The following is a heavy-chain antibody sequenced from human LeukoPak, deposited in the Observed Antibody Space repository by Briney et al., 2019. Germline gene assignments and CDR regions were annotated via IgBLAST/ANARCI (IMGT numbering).Heavy chain of an antibody. CDR2: ISYDGSNK. J-gene: IGHJ6*02. D-gene: IGHD1-1*01. V-gene: IGHV3-30-3*01. CDR1: GFTSSSYA. Sequence: GRSLRLSCAASGFTSSSYAMHWVRQAPGKGLEWVAVISYDGSNKYYADSVKGRFTISRDNSKNTLYLQMNSLRAEDTAVYYCARGYPRELYYYGMDVWGQGTLVTVSS. CDR3: ARGYPRELYYYGMDV.